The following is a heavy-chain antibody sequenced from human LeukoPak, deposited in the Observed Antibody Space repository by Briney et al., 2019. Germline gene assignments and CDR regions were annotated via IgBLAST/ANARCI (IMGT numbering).Heavy chain of an antibody. CDR3: ARAISHIVVVVGRPSGIRFGP. V-gene: IGHV1-8*01. CDR2: MNPNSGNT. D-gene: IGHD2-15*01. CDR1: GYTFTSYD. Sequence: ASVKVSCKASGYTFTSYDINWVRQATGQGLEWMGWMNPNSGNTGYAQKFQGRVTMTRNTSISTAYMELSSLRSEDTAVYYCARAISHIVVVVGRPSGIRFGPWGLGTLVTVSS. J-gene: IGHJ5*02.